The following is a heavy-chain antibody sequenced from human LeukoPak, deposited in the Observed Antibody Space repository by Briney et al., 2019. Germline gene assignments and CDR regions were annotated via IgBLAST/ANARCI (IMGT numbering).Heavy chain of an antibody. CDR2: IDSYDSI. V-gene: IGHV3-69-1*02. J-gene: IGHJ4*02. CDR3: ARYASYKYSGTYYYDF. D-gene: IGHD1-26*01. CDR1: GFTFGIYT. Sequence: KPGGSLRLSCAASGFTFGIYTMIWVRQAPGKGLEWVSSIDSYDSINYADSVKGRFTISRDNARNSLYLQMNSLRGEDTAVYYRARYASYKYSGTYYYDFWGQGTLVSVSS.